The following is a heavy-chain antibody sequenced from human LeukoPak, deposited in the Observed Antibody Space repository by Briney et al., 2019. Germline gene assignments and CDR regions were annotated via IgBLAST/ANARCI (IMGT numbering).Heavy chain of an antibody. CDR3: ARADFPPIAAAGHYFDY. V-gene: IGHV1-2*02. Sequence: ASVKVSCKASGYTFTGYYMHWVRQAPGQGLEWMGWINPNSGGTNYAQKFQGRVTMTRDTSISTAYMELSSLRSDDTAVYYCARADFPPIAAAGHYFDYWGQGTLVTVSS. J-gene: IGHJ4*02. D-gene: IGHD6-13*01. CDR1: GYTFTGYY. CDR2: INPNSGGT.